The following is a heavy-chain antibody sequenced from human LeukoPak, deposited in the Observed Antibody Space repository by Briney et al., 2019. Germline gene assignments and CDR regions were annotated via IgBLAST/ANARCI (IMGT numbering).Heavy chain of an antibody. J-gene: IGHJ4*02. D-gene: IGHD2-2*01. CDR1: GGTFSSYA. CDR3: AIGVVPAAY. CDR2: INPNSGGT. V-gene: IGHV1-2*02. Sequence: EASVKVSCKASGGTFSSYAISWVRQAPGQGLEWMGWINPNSGGTNYAQKFQGRVTMTRDTSISTAYMELSRLRSDDTAVYYCAIGVVPAAYWGQGTLVTVSS.